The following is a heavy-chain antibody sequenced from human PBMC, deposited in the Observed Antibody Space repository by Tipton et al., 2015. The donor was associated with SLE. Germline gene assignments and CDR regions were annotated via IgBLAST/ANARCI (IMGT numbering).Heavy chain of an antibody. CDR2: INHRGST. CDR3: ARGYLVLRFLEGQLGGFDP. V-gene: IGHV4-34*01. Sequence: TLSLTCAVYGGSFSGYYWSWIRQPPGKGQEWIGEINHRGSTNYNPSLKSRVTISVDTSKNEFSLKLSCGTAADTAVYYCARGYLVLRFLEGQLGGFDPWGQGTRVNVSS. J-gene: IGHJ5*02. CDR1: GGSFSGYY. D-gene: IGHD3-3*01.